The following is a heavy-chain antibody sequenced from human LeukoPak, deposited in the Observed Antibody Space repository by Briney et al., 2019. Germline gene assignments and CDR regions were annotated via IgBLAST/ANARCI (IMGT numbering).Heavy chain of an antibody. V-gene: IGHV1-46*01. CDR2: INPSGGST. CDR1: GYTFIDYY. CDR3: AKGGRDYGDSSGTD. J-gene: IGHJ4*02. Sequence: ASVKVSCKASGYTFIDYYMHWVRQAPGQGLEWMGIINPSGGSTTYAQMFQGRVILTRDTSTRTVYMELYSLRSEDTAVYYCAKGGRDYGDSSGTDWGQGTLVTVSS. D-gene: IGHD4-23*01.